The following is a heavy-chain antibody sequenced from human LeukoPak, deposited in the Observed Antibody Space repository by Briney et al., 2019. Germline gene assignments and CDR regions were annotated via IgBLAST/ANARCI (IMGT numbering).Heavy chain of an antibody. V-gene: IGHV3-43*02. CDR1: AFTFSSYS. CDR2: ITGDAGTT. Sequence: GGSLRLSCAASAFTFSSYSMHWVRQAPGKGLEWVSLITGDAGTTYSAESVKGRFTISRDNIKNSLYLQMHSLRTEDTALYYCARDYDMDVWGQGTTVTVSS. J-gene: IGHJ6*02. CDR3: ARDYDMDV.